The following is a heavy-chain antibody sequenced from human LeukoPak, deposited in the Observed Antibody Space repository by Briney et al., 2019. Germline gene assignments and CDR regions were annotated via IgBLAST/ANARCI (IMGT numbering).Heavy chain of an antibody. J-gene: IGHJ3*02. CDR2: IIPILGIA. D-gene: IGHD3-10*01. V-gene: IGHV1-69*04. Sequence: ASVKVSCKASGGTFSSYTISWARQAPGQGLEWMGRIIPILGIANYAQKFQGRVTITADKSTSTAYMELSSLRSEDTAVYYCARDRPYGSGSYYNLSAFDIWGQGTMVTVSS. CDR3: ARDRPYGSGSYYNLSAFDI. CDR1: GGTFSSYT.